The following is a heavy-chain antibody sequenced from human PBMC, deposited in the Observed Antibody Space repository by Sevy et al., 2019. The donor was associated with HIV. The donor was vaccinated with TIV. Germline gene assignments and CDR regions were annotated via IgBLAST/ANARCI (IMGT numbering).Heavy chain of an antibody. D-gene: IGHD6-19*01. Sequence: ASVKVSCKASGYTFTSYGISWVRQAPGQGLEWMGWISAYNGNTNYAQKLQGRVTMTTDTSTSTAYMELRSLRSDDTAEYYCARTRTRRPSIAVAGLGGFDYWGQGTLVTVSS. CDR2: ISAYNGNT. CDR1: GYTFTSYG. CDR3: ARTRTRRPSIAVAGLGGFDY. V-gene: IGHV1-18*01. J-gene: IGHJ4*02.